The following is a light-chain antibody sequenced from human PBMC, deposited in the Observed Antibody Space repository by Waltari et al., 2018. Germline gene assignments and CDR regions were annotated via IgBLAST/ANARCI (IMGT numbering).Light chain of an antibody. CDR3: ALYMGSGIWV. CDR1: SCSLTTHSY. J-gene: IGLJ3*02. CDR2: KAN. V-gene: IGLV8-61*01. Sequence: QPVVTQAPSLSVSPGGPVQLTCPLRSCSLTTHSYPLCYQHTPVPAPRTLVSKANARSSGVPDRFSGSILGNTAALTITGAQTDDESDYYCALYMGSGIWVFGGGTRLTVL.